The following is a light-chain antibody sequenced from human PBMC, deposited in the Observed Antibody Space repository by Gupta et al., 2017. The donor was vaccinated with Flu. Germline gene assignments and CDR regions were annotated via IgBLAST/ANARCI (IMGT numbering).Light chain of an antibody. Sequence: DIVMTQSPDSLAVSLGERATINCQSSQSVLYSSNNMNYLAWYQQKPGQPPKLLIYWASIRESGVPDRFSGSGSGTHFTLTISSLQAEDVAVYFCQQYYSTPLTFGGGTKVEIK. CDR2: WAS. V-gene: IGKV4-1*01. CDR3: QQYYSTPLT. CDR1: QSVLYSSNNMNY. J-gene: IGKJ4*01.